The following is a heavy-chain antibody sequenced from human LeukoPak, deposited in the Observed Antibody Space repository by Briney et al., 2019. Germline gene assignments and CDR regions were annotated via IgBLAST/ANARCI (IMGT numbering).Heavy chain of an antibody. J-gene: IGHJ3*02. CDR3: ARVGARLGAFDI. CDR2: IRYDGSNK. D-gene: IGHD6-25*01. V-gene: IGHV3-30*02. Sequence: GGSLRLSCAASGFSFSSYGMHWVRQAPGKGLEWVAFIRYDGSNKYYADSVKGRFTISRDNSKNTLYLQMNSLRAEDTAVYYCARVGARLGAFDIWGQGTMVTVSS. CDR1: GFSFSSYG.